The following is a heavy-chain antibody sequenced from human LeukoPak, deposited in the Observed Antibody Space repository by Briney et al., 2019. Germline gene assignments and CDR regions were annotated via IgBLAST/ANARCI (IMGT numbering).Heavy chain of an antibody. CDR3: ARGSEWELLSCDH. D-gene: IGHD1-26*01. V-gene: IGHV3-21*01. CDR2: ISTSSSHM. J-gene: IGHJ5*02. Sequence: GGSLRLSCAASRFTFSSYSMNWVRQAPGKGLELVSSISTSSSHMYYADSVKGQFTISRDNARNSLYLQMNSLRAEDTAVYYCARGSEWELLSCDHWGQGTLVTVSS. CDR1: RFTFSSYS.